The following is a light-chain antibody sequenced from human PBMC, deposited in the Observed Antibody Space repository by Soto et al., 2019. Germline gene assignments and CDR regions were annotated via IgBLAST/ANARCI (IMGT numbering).Light chain of an antibody. CDR2: EVS. J-gene: IGLJ1*01. CDR1: SSDVGSYNR. CDR3: SSYTSSSTPLYV. V-gene: IGLV2-18*02. Sequence: LTRTPSVSGSPGQSVTISCTGTSSDVGSYNRVSWYQQPPGTAPKLMIYEVSNRPSGVPDRFSGSKSGNTASLTISGLQAEDEVDYYCSSYTSSSTPLYVFGTGTKVTVL.